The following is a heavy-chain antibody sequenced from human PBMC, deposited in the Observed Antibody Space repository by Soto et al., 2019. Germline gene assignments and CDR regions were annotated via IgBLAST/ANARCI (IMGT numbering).Heavy chain of an antibody. J-gene: IGHJ4*02. V-gene: IGHV1-69*12. CDR2: IILPFGTP. Sequence: QVRLVQSGAEVKKTESSVKVSCEASGTTFSNFAIGWVRQAPGQGLEWMGGIILPFGTPNYAQKLQGRVTISADESMTTVYMGLRGLRSGDTAVYYCVRGPDYEGYFDYWGQGTLVTVSS. CDR3: VRGPDYEGYFDY. CDR1: GTTFSNFA. D-gene: IGHD3-22*01.